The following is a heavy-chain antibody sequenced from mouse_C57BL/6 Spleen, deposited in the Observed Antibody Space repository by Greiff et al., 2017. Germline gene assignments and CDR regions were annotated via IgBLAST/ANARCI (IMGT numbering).Heavy chain of an antibody. D-gene: IGHD1-1*01. J-gene: IGHJ2*01. V-gene: IGHV1-66*01. CDR3: ARCDYCGSSSDY. Sequence: VQLQQSGPELVKPGASVKISCKASGYSFTSYYIHWVKQRPGQGLEWIGWIYPGSGNTKYTEKFKGKATLTADTSSSTAYMQLSSLTSEDSAVYYCARCDYCGSSSDYWGQGTTLTVSS. CDR1: GYSFTSYY. CDR2: IYPGSGNT.